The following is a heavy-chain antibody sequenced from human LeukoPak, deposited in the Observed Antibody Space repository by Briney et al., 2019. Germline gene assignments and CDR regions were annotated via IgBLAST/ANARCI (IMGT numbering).Heavy chain of an antibody. Sequence: SETLSLTCTLSGGSISSGDYYWSWIRQPPGKGREWIGYIYYSGITYYNPSRKLRVTISVDTSKHQFSLKLRSVTAADTAVYYCAREEGNSYDSSGYPPWGQGTLVTVSS. V-gene: IGHV4-30-4*01. CDR1: GGSISSGDYY. D-gene: IGHD3-22*01. CDR3: AREEGNSYDSSGYPP. CDR2: IYYSGIT. J-gene: IGHJ5*02.